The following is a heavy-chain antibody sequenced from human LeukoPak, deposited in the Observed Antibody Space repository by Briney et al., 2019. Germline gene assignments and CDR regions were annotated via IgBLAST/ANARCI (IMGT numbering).Heavy chain of an antibody. CDR2: INPNSGGT. Sequence: ASVKVSCKASGYTFTSYYMHWVRQAPGQGLEWMGWINPNSGGTNYAQKFQGRVTMTRDTSISTAYMELSRLRSDDTAVYYCARSRGVVAASRIRDWFDPWGQGTLVTVSS. CDR1: GYTFTSYY. CDR3: ARSRGVVAASRIRDWFDP. J-gene: IGHJ5*02. D-gene: IGHD2-15*01. V-gene: IGHV1-2*02.